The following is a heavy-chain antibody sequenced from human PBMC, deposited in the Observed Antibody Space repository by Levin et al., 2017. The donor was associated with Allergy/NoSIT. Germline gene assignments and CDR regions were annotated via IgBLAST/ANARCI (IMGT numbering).Heavy chain of an antibody. CDR3: AAGRSGYYVDY. CDR1: GFTFSSYA. J-gene: IGHJ4*02. V-gene: IGHV3-23*01. CDR2: ISGSGGST. Sequence: HSGGSLRLSCAASGFTFSSYAMSWVRQAPGKGLEWVSAISGSGGSTYYADSVKGRFTISRDNSKTTLYLQMNSLRAEDTAVYYCAAGRSGYYVDYWGQGTLVTVSS. D-gene: IGHD3-3*01.